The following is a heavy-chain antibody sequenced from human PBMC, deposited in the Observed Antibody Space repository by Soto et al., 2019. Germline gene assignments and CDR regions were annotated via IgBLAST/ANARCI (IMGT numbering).Heavy chain of an antibody. J-gene: IGHJ6*04. D-gene: IGHD3-22*01. CDR1: TGTFSSYA. CDR2: IIPIVGTA. V-gene: IGHV1-69*06. Sequence: SVKVSCEASTGTFSSYAISWVRQAPGQGLEWMGGIIPIVGTANYAQKCQGRVTITADKSTSTAYMELSSLRSEDTAVYYCARARKRYYDSSGYYAYYYYGMDVWGGGSTVTVSS. CDR3: ARARKRYYDSSGYYAYYYYGMDV.